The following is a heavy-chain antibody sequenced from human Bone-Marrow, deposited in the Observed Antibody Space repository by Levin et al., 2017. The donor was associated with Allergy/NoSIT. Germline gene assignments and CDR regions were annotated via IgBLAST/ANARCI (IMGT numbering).Heavy chain of an antibody. CDR3: TRPPPNRSYYYYCMDV. CDR1: GFTFGDYA. J-gene: IGHJ6*03. CDR2: IRSKAYGGSP. V-gene: IGHV3-49*04. Sequence: SCTGSGFTFGDYALSWVRQAPGKGLEWVGFIRSKAYGGSPDYAASVKGRFTISRDDSKNIAYLQLNSLKTEDTAVYYCTRPPPNRSYYYYCMDVWGKGTTVTVSS.